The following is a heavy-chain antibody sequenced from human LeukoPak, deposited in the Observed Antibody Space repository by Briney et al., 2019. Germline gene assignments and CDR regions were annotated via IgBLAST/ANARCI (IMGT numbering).Heavy chain of an antibody. Sequence: ASVKVSCKASGYTFTGYYIHWVRQAPGQGLEWMGWINPNSGGTNYAQKFQGRVTMTRDTSIRTTYMELSSLRSDDTAVYYCAYSGSPYYFDYWGQGTLVTVSS. D-gene: IGHD1-26*01. J-gene: IGHJ4*02. CDR1: GYTFTGYY. CDR3: AYSGSPYYFDY. V-gene: IGHV1-2*02. CDR2: INPNSGGT.